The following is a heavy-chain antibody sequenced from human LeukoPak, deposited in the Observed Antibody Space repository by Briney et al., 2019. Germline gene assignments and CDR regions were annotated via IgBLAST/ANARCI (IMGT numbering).Heavy chain of an antibody. CDR2: IGSGSSAI. J-gene: IGHJ4*02. V-gene: IGHV3-48*02. CDR1: GFTFSSYT. Sequence: GGSLRLSCAASGFTFSSYTMNWVRQAPGKGLEWVSSIGSGSSAIYYADSVKGRFTISRDNAKNSLYLQMNSLRDEDTAVYYCARVKGVFAPFVSWGQGTLVTVSS. D-gene: IGHD2-8*01. CDR3: ARVKGVFAPFVS.